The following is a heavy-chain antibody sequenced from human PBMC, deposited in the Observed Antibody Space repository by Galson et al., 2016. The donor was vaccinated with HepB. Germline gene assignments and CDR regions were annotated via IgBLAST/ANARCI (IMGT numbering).Heavy chain of an antibody. D-gene: IGHD3-10*01. Sequence: SVKVSCKASGGTFSSYALTWVRQVPGQGLQWMGGIIPVFRTTNYAQKFQDRVTITAAMSTITAYLELSSLTSEDTAVYYCARGGGIPMARGVNWYFDLWGPGTLLTVSS. CDR2: IIPVFRTT. V-gene: IGHV1-69*06. CDR3: ARGGGIPMARGVNWYFDL. J-gene: IGHJ2*01. CDR1: GGTFSSYA.